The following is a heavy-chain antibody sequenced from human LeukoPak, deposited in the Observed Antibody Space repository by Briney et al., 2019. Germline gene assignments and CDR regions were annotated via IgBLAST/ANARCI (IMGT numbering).Heavy chain of an antibody. CDR2: LYYSGTT. CDR3: ASDRSSWNPGAPY. J-gene: IGHJ4*02. Sequence: GSLRLSCAASGFTFSSYWMSWVRQPPGKGLEWIGNLYYSGTTYYNPSFKSRVTISVDTSKNQFSLKLSSVTAADTAVYYCASDRSSWNPGAPYWGQGTLVTVSS. CDR1: GFTFSSYW. D-gene: IGHD6-13*01. V-gene: IGHV4-39*01.